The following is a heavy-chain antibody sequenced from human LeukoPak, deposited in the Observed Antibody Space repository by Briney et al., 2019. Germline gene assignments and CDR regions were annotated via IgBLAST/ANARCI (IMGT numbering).Heavy chain of an antibody. Sequence: ASVKVSCKASGGIFSSYAISWVRQAPGQGLEWMGGIIPIFGTANYAQKFQGRVTITADESTSTAYMELSSLRSEDTAVYYCASSRDGYNLLDYWGQGTLVTVSS. J-gene: IGHJ4*02. D-gene: IGHD5-24*01. CDR1: GGIFSSYA. CDR3: ASSRDGYNLLDY. V-gene: IGHV1-69*13. CDR2: IIPIFGTA.